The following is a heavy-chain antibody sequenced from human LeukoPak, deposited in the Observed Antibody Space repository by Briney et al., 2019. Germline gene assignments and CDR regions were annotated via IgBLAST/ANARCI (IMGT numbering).Heavy chain of an antibody. V-gene: IGHV1-46*01. CDR2: INPGDGST. D-gene: IGHD6-19*01. Sequence: GASVKVSCKASGYTFTSYYIHWVRQAPGQGLEWMGIINPGDGSTSYVQKFQGRVTMTTDTSTSTAYMELRSLRSDDTAVYYCARVGGWASAFDIWGQGTMVTVSS. CDR1: GYTFTSYY. J-gene: IGHJ3*02. CDR3: ARVGGWASAFDI.